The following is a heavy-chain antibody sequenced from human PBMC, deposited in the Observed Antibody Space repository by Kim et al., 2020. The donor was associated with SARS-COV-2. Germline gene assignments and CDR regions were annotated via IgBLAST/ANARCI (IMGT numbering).Heavy chain of an antibody. D-gene: IGHD6-6*01. V-gene: IGHV4-31*02. Sequence: SHKSRVTISVDTSKSQFSLKLSSVTAADTAVYYCARGGPERDSSSSEFDYWGQGTLVTVSS. CDR3: ARGGPERDSSSSEFDY. J-gene: IGHJ4*02.